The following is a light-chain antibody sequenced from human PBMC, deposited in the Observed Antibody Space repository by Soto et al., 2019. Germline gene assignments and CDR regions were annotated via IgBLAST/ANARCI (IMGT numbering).Light chain of an antibody. CDR2: GNS. V-gene: IGLV1-40*01. CDR1: SSNIGAGYD. CDR3: QSYDSSLSGWV. J-gene: IGLJ3*02. Sequence: QSALTQPPSVSGAPGQRVTISCPGSSSNIGAGYDVHWYQQLPGTAPKLLIYGNSNRPSGVPDRFSGSKSGTSASLAITGLQAEYEADYYCQSYDSSLSGWVFGGGTKLTVL.